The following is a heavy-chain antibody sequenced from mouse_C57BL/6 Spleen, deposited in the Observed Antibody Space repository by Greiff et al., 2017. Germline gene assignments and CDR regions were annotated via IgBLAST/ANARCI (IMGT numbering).Heavy chain of an antibody. D-gene: IGHD6-2*01. CDR3: ARQSSRWGDY. CDR1: GYAFTNYL. J-gene: IGHJ4*01. Sequence: QVQLQQSGAELVRPGTSVKVSCKASGYAFTNYLIEWVKQRPGQGLEWIGVINPGSGGTNYNEKFKGKATLTADKSSSTAYMQLSSLTSEDSAVXFCARQSSRWGDYCGEGTSVTVSS. CDR2: INPGSGGT. V-gene: IGHV1-54*01.